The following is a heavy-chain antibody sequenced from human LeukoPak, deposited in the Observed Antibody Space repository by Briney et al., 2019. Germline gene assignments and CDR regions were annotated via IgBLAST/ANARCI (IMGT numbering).Heavy chain of an antibody. V-gene: IGHV3-64*01. CDR3: ARVSKTGTFDY. CDR2: ISSNGGST. CDR1: GITLSNYA. D-gene: IGHD1-1*01. J-gene: IGHJ4*02. Sequence: GGSLRLSCAVSGITLSNYAMSWVRQAPGKGLEYVSAISSNGGSTYYANSVKGRFTISRDNSKNTLYLQMGSLRAEDMAVYYCARVSKTGTFDYWGQGTLVTVSS.